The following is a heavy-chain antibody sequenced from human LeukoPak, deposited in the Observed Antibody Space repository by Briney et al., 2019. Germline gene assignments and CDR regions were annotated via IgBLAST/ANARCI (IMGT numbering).Heavy chain of an antibody. CDR3: ARGYSSSWLVPFDY. J-gene: IGHJ4*02. CDR1: GFTFSSYS. CDR2: ISSSSSYI. Sequence: KPGGSLRLSCAASGFTFSSYSMNWVRQAPGKGLEWVSSISSSSSYIYYADSVKGRFTISRDNAKNPLYLQMNSLRAEDTAVYYCARGYSSSWLVPFDYWGQGTLVTVSS. D-gene: IGHD6-13*01. V-gene: IGHV3-21*01.